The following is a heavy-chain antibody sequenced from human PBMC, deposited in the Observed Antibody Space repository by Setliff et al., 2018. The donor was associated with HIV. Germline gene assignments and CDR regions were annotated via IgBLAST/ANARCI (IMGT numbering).Heavy chain of an antibody. V-gene: IGHV3-11*04. CDR2: VSSSADTT. D-gene: IGHD1-7*01. Sequence: LRLSCAASGFTFNDYYMSWIRQAPGRGLEWVSYVSSSADTTYYADSVKGRFTISRDSAKNSLYLQMKSLRDEDTAVYYCARGRNRNYVVYGMDVWGQGTTVTVSS. J-gene: IGHJ6*02. CDR1: GFTFNDYY. CDR3: ARGRNRNYVVYGMDV.